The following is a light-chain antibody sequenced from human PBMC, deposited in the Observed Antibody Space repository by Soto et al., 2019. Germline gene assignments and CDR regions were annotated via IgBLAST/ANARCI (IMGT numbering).Light chain of an antibody. Sequence: ALTQPASVSGSPGQSITISCTGTSSDYVSWYQQHPDKAPKLMIYEVSNRPSGVSDRFSGSKSANTASLTISGLQAEDEANYYCSSYTSSSTLFGGGTKLTVL. CDR2: EVS. V-gene: IGLV2-14*01. J-gene: IGLJ3*02. CDR1: SSDY. CDR3: SSYTSSSTL.